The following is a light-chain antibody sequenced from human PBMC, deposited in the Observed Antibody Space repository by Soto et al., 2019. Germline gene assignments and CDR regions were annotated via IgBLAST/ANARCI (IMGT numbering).Light chain of an antibody. J-gene: IGKJ3*01. CDR3: QQYSGSPGFT. V-gene: IGKV3-20*01. CDR1: QSVSSSY. Sequence: EIVLTQSPGTLSLSPGERATLSCRASQSVSSSYLAWYQQKPGQAPRLLIYGASSKATGIPDRFSGSGSGTDFTLTISRREPEDFAVYYCQQYSGSPGFTFGPGTKVDIK. CDR2: GAS.